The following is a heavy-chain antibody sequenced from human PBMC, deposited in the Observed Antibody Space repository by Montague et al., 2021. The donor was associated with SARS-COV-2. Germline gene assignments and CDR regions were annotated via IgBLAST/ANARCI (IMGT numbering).Heavy chain of an antibody. Sequence: SETLSLTCSVSGXPISGYYWSWIRQSPGKGLEWIGYIYYSGGTIYKPSLKSRVIISVDTSKSQFSLKLSSVTAADTAVYYCARDRFIAGGRLPHGFDAWGQGTLVTVSS. V-gene: IGHV4-59*01. D-gene: IGHD6-13*01. CDR3: ARDRFIAGGRLPHGFDA. CDR1: GXPISGYY. CDR2: IYYSGGT. J-gene: IGHJ5*02.